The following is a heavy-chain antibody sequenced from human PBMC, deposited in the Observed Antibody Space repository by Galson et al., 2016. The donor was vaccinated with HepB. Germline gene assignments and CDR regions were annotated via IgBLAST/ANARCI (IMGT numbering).Heavy chain of an antibody. J-gene: IGHJ3*02. CDR3: ARGASERRAIDI. V-gene: IGHV6-1*01. D-gene: IGHD3-16*01. Sequence: CAISGDSVSSNSAAWSWIRQSPSRGLEWLGRTYYRSKWFHDYAVSVRSRMNINPDTSKNQFSLQLNSMTPEDTAVYYCARGASERRAIDIWGQGTMVTVSS. CDR1: GDSVSSNSAA. CDR2: TYYRSKWFH.